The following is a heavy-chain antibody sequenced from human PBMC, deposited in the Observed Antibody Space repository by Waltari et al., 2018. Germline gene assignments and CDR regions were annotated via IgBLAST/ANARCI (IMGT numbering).Heavy chain of an antibody. CDR1: GGSFSGYS. CDR3: ARGRESEQQLGGHSFDY. Sequence: QVQLQQWGAGLLKPSETLSLTCAVYGGSFSGYSWSWIRQPPGKGLEWIGEINHSGSTNYNPSLKSRVTISVDTSKNQFSLKLSSVTAADTAVYYCARGRESEQQLGGHSFDYWGQGTLVTVSS. J-gene: IGHJ4*02. CDR2: INHSGST. V-gene: IGHV4-34*01. D-gene: IGHD6-13*01.